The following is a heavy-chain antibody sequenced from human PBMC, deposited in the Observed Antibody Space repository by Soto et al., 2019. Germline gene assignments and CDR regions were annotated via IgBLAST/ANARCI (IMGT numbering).Heavy chain of an antibody. V-gene: IGHV4-4*02. CDR2: IYHSGST. Sequence: SETLSLTCAVSGGSFSSSNWWSWVRQPPGKGLEWIGEIYHSGSTNYNPSLKSRVTISVDKSKNQFSLKLSSVTAADTAVYYCARDPGYSYGYDYWGKGTLVTVS. CDR3: ARDPGYSYGYDY. D-gene: IGHD5-18*01. J-gene: IGHJ4*02. CDR1: GGSFSSSNW.